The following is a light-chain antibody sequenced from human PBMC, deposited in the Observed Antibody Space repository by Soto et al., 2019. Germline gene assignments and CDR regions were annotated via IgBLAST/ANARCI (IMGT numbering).Light chain of an antibody. CDR3: CSYAGDYTWV. CDR2: DVS. CDR1: SSDVGGYNY. Sequence: QSALTQPRSVSGSPGQSVTISCTGTSSDVGGYNYVSWYQQHPGKAPKLMIYDVSKRPSGVPDRFFGSKSVNTASLTISGLQAEDEADYYCCSYAGDYTWVFGGGTKLTVL. V-gene: IGLV2-11*01. J-gene: IGLJ3*02.